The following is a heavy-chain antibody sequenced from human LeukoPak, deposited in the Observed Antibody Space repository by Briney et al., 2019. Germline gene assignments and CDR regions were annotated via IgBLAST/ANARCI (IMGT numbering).Heavy chain of an antibody. CDR3: ARDGRFQAAQLDY. CDR1: GDTFSNYA. J-gene: IGHJ4*02. CDR2: ISAYNGNT. D-gene: IGHD2-15*01. V-gene: IGHV1-18*01. Sequence: ASVKVSCKASGDTFSNYAFSWVRQAPGQGLEWMGWISAYNGNTNYAQKLQGRVTMTTDTSTSTAYMELRSLRSDDTAVYYCARDGRFQAAQLDYWGQGTLVTVSS.